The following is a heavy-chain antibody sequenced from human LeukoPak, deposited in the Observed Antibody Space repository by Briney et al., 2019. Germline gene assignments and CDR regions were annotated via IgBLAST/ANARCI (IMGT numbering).Heavy chain of an antibody. V-gene: IGHV3-21*04. D-gene: IGHD1-26*01. CDR2: ISSSSSYI. CDR3: AKVEGGSRRFDP. Sequence: PGGSLRLSCAASGFTFSSYSMNWVRQAPGKGLEWVSSISSSSSYIYYADSVKGRFTISRDNSKNTLYLQMNSLRAEDTAVYYCAKVEGGSRRFDPWGQGTLVTVSS. J-gene: IGHJ5*02. CDR1: GFTFSSYS.